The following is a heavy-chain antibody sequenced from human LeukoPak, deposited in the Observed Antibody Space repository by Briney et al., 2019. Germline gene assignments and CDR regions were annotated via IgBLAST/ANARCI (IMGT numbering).Heavy chain of an antibody. V-gene: IGHV4-59*01. Sequence: SETLSLTCTVSGGSMSSYYWRWLRQPPGKGREWIGYIYYSGSTNYNPSLKSRVTISGDPSKNQFSLKLRSVTAADTAVYYCAGGYYYDSSGFDYWGQRTLVTVSS. J-gene: IGHJ4*02. CDR1: GGSMSSYY. CDR2: IYYSGST. D-gene: IGHD3-22*01. CDR3: AGGYYYDSSGFDY.